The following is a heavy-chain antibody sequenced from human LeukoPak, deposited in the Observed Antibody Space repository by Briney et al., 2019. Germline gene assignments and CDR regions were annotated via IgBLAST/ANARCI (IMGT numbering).Heavy chain of an antibody. D-gene: IGHD3-3*01. J-gene: IGHJ6*02. CDR1: GYTFTSYG. CDR3: ARGTRGYDFWSGYYYGMDV. CDR2: ISAYNGNT. V-gene: IGHV1-18*01. Sequence: SVKVSCKASGYTFTSYGISWVRQAPGQGLEWMGWISAYNGNTNYAQKLQGRVTMTTDTSTSTAYMELRSLRSDDTAVYYCARGTRGYDFWSGYYYGMDVWGQGTTVTVSS.